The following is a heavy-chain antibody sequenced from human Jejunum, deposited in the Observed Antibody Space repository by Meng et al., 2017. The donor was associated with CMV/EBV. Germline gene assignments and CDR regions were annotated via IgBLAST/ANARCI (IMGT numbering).Heavy chain of an antibody. Sequence: SSAVSGFTYSNFSMSWVRQSPGMGLEWVANIKQDGSATYYADSVKGRFTISRDNAKNSLYLQMDNLRADDTAVYYCVREDIVVFDYWGQGTLVTVSS. CDR2: IKQDGSAT. CDR3: VREDIVVFDY. CDR1: GFTYSNFS. J-gene: IGHJ4*02. V-gene: IGHV3-7*01. D-gene: IGHD2-15*01.